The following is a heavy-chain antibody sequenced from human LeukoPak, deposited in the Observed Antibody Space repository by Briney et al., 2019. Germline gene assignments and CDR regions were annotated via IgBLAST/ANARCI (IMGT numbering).Heavy chain of an antibody. CDR1: GYTFTSYG. D-gene: IGHD5-12*01. J-gene: IGHJ4*02. V-gene: IGHV1-18*01. CDR2: ISTYNGNT. CDR3: ARGRGSTSHY. Sequence: GASVKVSCMASGYTFTSYGITWVRQAPGQGLEWMGWISTYNGNTNYAQNLQGRVTMTTDTSTSTAYMELRSLRSDDTAVYYCARGRGSTSHYWGQGTLVTVSS.